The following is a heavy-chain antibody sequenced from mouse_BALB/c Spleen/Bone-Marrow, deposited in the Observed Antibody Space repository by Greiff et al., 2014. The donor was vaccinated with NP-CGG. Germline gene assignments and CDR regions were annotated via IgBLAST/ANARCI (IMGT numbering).Heavy chain of an antibody. J-gene: IGHJ3*01. D-gene: IGHD2-4*01. CDR3: ARGRDYDGFSY. CDR2: IDPYDSET. CDR1: GYTFTSYW. V-gene: IGHV1-52*01. Sequence: QVHVKQSGAELVRPGASVKLSCKASGYTFTSYWMNWVKQRPEQGLEWIGRIDPYDSETHYNQKFKDKAIVTVDKSSSTAYMQLSSLTSEDSAVYYCARGRDYDGFSYWGQGTLVTVSA.